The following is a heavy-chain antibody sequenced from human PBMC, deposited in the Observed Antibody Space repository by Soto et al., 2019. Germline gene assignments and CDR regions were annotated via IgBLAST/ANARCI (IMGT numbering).Heavy chain of an antibody. CDR1: GYTFTSYA. CDR2: INAGNGNT. D-gene: IGHD5-18*01. J-gene: IGHJ4*02. V-gene: IGHV1-3*01. CDR3: ARDGGTAMLSDFDY. Sequence: ASVKVSCKASGYTFTSYAMHWLRQAPGQRLEWMGWINAGNGNTKYSQKFKGRVTITRDTSASTAYMELSSLRSEDTAVYYCARDGGTAMLSDFDYWGRGTLVAV.